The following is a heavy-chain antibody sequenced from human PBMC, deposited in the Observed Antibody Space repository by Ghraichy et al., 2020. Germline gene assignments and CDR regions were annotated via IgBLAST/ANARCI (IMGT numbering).Heavy chain of an antibody. CDR1: GGSFSGFY. CDR2: INQSGST. CDR3: ARGSDRSGYYRPQDFDS. V-gene: IGHV4-34*01. J-gene: IGHJ4*02. D-gene: IGHD3-22*01. Sequence: SETLSLTCSVYGGSFSGFYWSWVRQPLGKGLEWIGEINQSGSTNYNQYLKSRVTISVDKAKNKFSLKLSSVTAADTAVYYCARGSDRSGYYRPQDFDSWGQGTLVPVSS.